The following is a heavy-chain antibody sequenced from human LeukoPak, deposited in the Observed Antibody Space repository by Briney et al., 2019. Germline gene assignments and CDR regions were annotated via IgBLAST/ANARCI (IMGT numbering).Heavy chain of an antibody. CDR3: ASSLYYDSSGYYAVPGY. CDR1: GFTFSSYG. CDR2: ISYDGSNK. Sequence: PGGSLRLSCAASGFTFSSYGMHWVRQAPGEGLEWVAVISYDGSNKYYADSVKGRFTISRDNSKNTLYLQMNSLRAEDTAVYYCASSLYYDSSGYYAVPGYWGQGTLVTVSS. J-gene: IGHJ4*02. V-gene: IGHV3-30*03. D-gene: IGHD3-22*01.